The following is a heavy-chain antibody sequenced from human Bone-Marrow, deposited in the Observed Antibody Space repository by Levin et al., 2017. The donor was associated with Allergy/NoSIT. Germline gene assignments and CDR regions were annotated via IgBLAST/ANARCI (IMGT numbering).Heavy chain of an antibody. Sequence: GGSLRLSCAASGFTFSSYAMSWVRQTPGQGLEWVSAISGSGTNTYYADVVKGRFTISRDNSKNTLYLQMNSLRAEDTAVYYCVRLEYCSVGGCPSSAESFQHWGQGTLVTVSS. V-gene: IGHV3-23*01. CDR1: GFTFSSYA. J-gene: IGHJ1*01. CDR2: ISGSGTNT. CDR3: VRLEYCSVGGCPSSAESFQH. D-gene: IGHD2-15*01.